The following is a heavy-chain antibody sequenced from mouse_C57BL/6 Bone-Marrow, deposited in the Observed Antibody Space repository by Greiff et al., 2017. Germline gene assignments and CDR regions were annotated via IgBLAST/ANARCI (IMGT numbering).Heavy chain of an antibody. Sequence: QVQLQQSGAELVKPGASVKLSCKASGYTFTSHWMHWVKQRPGQGLEWIGMIHPNSGSTNYNEKFKSKATLTVDKSSSTAYMQLSSLTSEDSAVYYCARDDYYGSSPMDYWGQGTSVTVSS. CDR3: ARDDYYGSSPMDY. V-gene: IGHV1-64*01. CDR2: IHPNSGST. D-gene: IGHD1-1*01. CDR1: GYTFTSHW. J-gene: IGHJ4*01.